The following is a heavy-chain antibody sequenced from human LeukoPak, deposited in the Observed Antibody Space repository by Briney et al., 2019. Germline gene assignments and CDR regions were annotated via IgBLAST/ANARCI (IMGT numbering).Heavy chain of an antibody. J-gene: IGHJ6*02. Sequence: SQTLSLTCAISGDSVSSNSATWNWIRQSPSRGLEWLGRTYFRSKWYNDYAVSVKSRITINPDTSKNQFSLQLDSVTPEDTAAYYCARRGPAGSSSSGMDVWGQGTTVTVSS. CDR2: TYFRSKWYN. V-gene: IGHV6-1*01. D-gene: IGHD6-6*01. CDR1: GDSVSSNSAT. CDR3: ARRGPAGSSSSGMDV.